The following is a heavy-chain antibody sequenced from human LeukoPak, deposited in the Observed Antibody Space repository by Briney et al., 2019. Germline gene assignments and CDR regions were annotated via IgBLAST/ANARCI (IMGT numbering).Heavy chain of an antibody. Sequence: GGSLRLSCAASGFTFSGSAMHWVRQASGKGLEWVGRIRSKANSYATAYAASVKGRFTISRDDSKNTAYLQMNSLKTEDTAVYYCTRRAADFDYWGQGTLVTVSS. CDR3: TRRAADFDY. D-gene: IGHD2-15*01. J-gene: IGHJ4*02. CDR1: GFTFSGSA. CDR2: IRSKANSYAT. V-gene: IGHV3-73*01.